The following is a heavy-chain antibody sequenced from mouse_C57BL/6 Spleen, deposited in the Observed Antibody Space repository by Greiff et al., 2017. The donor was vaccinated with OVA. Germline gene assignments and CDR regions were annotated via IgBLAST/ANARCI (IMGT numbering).Heavy chain of an antibody. CDR3: ARDYYGSSYGWFAY. V-gene: IGHV1-22*01. CDR2: INPNNGGT. D-gene: IGHD1-1*01. Sequence: VQLQQSGPELVKPGASVKMSCKASGYTFTDYNMHWVKQSHGKSLEWIGYINPNNGGTSYNQKFKGKATLTVNKSSSTAYMELRSLTSEDSAVYYGARDYYGSSYGWFAYWGQGTLVTVSA. CDR1: GYTFTDYN. J-gene: IGHJ3*01.